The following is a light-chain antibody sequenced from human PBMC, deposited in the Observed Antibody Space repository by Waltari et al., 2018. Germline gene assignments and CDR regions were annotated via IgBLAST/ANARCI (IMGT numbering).Light chain of an antibody. Sequence: HELTQLPSVSVSPGQTARIPCSGDALSNQSTYWYQQKAGQAPILVIYKDNERPSGIPERFSGSSSGTTVTLTISAVQAEDEADYYCQSADSSSPYVLFGGGTKLTVL. CDR1: ALSNQS. J-gene: IGLJ2*01. V-gene: IGLV3-25*03. CDR3: QSADSSSPYVL. CDR2: KDN.